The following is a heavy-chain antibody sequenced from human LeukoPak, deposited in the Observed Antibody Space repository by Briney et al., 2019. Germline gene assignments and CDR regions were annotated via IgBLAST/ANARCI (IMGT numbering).Heavy chain of an antibody. CDR2: IIPILGIA. D-gene: IGHD2-21*02. CDR1: GGTFSSYA. CDR3: ARSVVVTAKDAFDI. J-gene: IGHJ3*02. V-gene: IGHV1-69*04. Sequence: SVKVSCKASGGTFSSYAISWVRQAPGQGLEWMGRIIPILGIANYAQKFQGRVTITADKSASTAYMELSSLRSEDTAVYYCARSVVVTAKDAFDIWGQGTMVTVSS.